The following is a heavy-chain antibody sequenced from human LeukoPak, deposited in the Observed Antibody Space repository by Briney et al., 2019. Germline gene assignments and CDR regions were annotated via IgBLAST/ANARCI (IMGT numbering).Heavy chain of an antibody. J-gene: IGHJ4*02. CDR1: AFTFSNAW. V-gene: IGHV3-23*01. D-gene: IGHD6-19*01. Sequence: AGGSLRLSCAASAFTFSNAWMSWVRQAPGKGLEWVSAISGSGGSTYYADSVKGRFTISRDNSKNTLYLQMNSLRAEDTAVYYCAKFKAWIQVADYYFDYWGQGTLVTVSS. CDR2: ISGSGGST. CDR3: AKFKAWIQVADYYFDY.